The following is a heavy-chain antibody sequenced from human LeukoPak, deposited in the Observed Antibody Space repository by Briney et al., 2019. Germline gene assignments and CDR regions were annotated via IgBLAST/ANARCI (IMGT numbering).Heavy chain of an antibody. J-gene: IGHJ5*02. Sequence: SVKVSCKASGGAFSSYAISWVRQAPGQGLEWMGRIIPILGIANYAQKFQGRVTITADKSTSTAYMELSSLRSEDTAVYYCARDRYCSSTSCYGSITWFDPWGQGTLVTVSS. CDR3: ARDRYCSSTSCYGSITWFDP. CDR1: GGAFSSYA. CDR2: IIPILGIA. V-gene: IGHV1-69*04. D-gene: IGHD2-2*01.